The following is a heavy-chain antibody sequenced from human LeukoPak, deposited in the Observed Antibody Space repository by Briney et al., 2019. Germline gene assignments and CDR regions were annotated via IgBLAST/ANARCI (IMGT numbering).Heavy chain of an antibody. CDR3: ARGITIFGVVSHFDY. CDR1: GGSISSDY. Sequence: SETLSLTCTVSGGSISSDYWSWIRQPPGRGLEWIGYIYYRGGTNYNSSLKSRGAISLDTSKNQVSLELSSVTAADTAVYYCARGITIFGVVSHFDYWGQGTLVTVSS. D-gene: IGHD3-3*01. V-gene: IGHV4-59*01. CDR2: IYYRGGT. J-gene: IGHJ4*02.